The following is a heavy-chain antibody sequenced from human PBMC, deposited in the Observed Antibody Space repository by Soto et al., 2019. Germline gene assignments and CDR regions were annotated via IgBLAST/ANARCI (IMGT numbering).Heavy chain of an antibody. CDR3: ARLDRDYFYHGMDV. CDR2: IDQNGIT. V-gene: IGHV4-4*02. D-gene: IGHD1-1*01. J-gene: IGHJ6*02. Sequence: KPSETLSLTCAVSGGSISSSKWWTWVRQVPGKGLEWIGKIDQNGITNYNPSLESRVTISKDESSNKLSLKLSSVTAADTAVYYCARLDRDYFYHGMDVWGQGTLVTVSS. CDR1: GGSISSSKW.